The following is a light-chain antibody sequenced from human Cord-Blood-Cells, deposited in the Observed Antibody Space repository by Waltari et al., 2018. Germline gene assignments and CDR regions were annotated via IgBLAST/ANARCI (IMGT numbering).Light chain of an antibody. CDR1: QLVDTY. CDR2: QAS. V-gene: IGLV3-1*01. J-gene: IGLJ2*01. Sequence: SYELTQPPPVSVSPGQTASITCSGDQLVDTYACWYQQKPGQSPMLVIYQASKRPSGIPERFSGSTSGNTATLTISGTQAMDEADYYCQAWDSSTVVFGGGTKLTVL. CDR3: QAWDSSTVV.